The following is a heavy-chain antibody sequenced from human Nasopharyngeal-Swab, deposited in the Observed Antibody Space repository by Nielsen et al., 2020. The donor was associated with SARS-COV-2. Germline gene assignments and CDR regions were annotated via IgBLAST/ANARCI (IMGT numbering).Heavy chain of an antibody. D-gene: IGHD3-3*01. CDR3: TKNLRSEYLHDAFDI. Sequence: GESLKISCAASGFPFSNYAMHWVRQAPGKGLEWVAVISNDGSNKFYGDSVKGHITISRDNSKNTLYLEMNSLRTDDTAVYYCTKNLRSEYLHDAFDIWGQGTMVTVSS. CDR1: GFPFSNYA. J-gene: IGHJ3*02. V-gene: IGHV3-30*18. CDR2: ISNDGSNK.